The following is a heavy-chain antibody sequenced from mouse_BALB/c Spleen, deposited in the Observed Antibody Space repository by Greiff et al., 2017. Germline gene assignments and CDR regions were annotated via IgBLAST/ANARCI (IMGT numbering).Heavy chain of an antibody. V-gene: IGHV14-1*02. CDR3: APLTTVVAHWYFDV. CDR2: IDPENGNT. D-gene: IGHD1-1*01. J-gene: IGHJ1*01. CDR1: GFNIKDYY. Sequence: EVKLMESGAELVRPGALVKLSCKASGFNIKDYYMHWVKQRPEQGLEWIGWIDPENGNTIYDPKFQGKASITADTSSNTAYLQLSSLTSEDTAVYYCAPLTTVVAHWYFDVWGAGTTVTVSS.